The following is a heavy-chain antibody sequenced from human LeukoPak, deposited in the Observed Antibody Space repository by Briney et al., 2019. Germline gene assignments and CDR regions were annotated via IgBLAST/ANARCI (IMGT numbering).Heavy chain of an antibody. D-gene: IGHD3-9*01. CDR2: ISSSSSYM. CDR1: GFTFSSYS. V-gene: IGHV3-21*01. J-gene: IGHJ4*02. Sequence: GGSLRLSCAASGFTFSSYSMNWVRQAPGKGLEWVSSISSSSSYMYYADSVKGRFTISRDNAKNSLYLQMNSLRAEDTAVYYCAARSFDWFPLDYWGREPWSPSPQ. CDR3: AARSFDWFPLDY.